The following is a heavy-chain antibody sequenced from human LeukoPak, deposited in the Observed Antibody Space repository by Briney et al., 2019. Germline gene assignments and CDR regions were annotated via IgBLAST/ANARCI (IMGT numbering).Heavy chain of an antibody. CDR3: ATITGYSSSDAG. J-gene: IGHJ4*02. D-gene: IGHD6-13*01. V-gene: IGHV4-34*01. CDR1: GGSFSGYY. Sequence: ETLSLTCAVYGGSFSGYYWSWVRQPPGKGLEWIGEINHSGSTNYNPSLKSRVTISVDTSKNQFSLKLSSVTAADTAVYYCATITGYSSSDAGWGQGTLVTVSS. CDR2: INHSGST.